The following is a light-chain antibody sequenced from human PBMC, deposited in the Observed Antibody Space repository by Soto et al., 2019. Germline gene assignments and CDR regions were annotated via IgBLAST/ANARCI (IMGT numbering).Light chain of an antibody. CDR2: GAS. CDR1: QSVSSN. V-gene: IGKV3-15*01. J-gene: IGKJ1*01. CDR3: QQYNNWPPWT. Sequence: EIVMTQSPATLSVSPGERATLSGRASQSVSSNLAWYQQKPGQAPRLLIYGASTRATGIPARFSGSGSGTEFTLTISSLQSEDFAVYYCQQYNNWPPWTLGQGTNVDIK.